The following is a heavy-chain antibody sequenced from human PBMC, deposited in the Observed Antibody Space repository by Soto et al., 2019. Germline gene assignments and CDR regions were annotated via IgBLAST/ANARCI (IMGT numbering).Heavy chain of an antibody. CDR1: GYSFTSYG. CDR2: ISAYNSNT. CDR3: ARGTGYSSGSPLDY. Sequence: GASVKVSCKASGYSFTSYGINWVRQAPGQGLEWMGWISAYNSNTNYAQKLQGRLTMTTDTSTTTVYMELRSLRSDDTAVYYCARGTGYSSGSPLDYWGQGALVTVSS. V-gene: IGHV1-18*01. D-gene: IGHD3-10*01. J-gene: IGHJ4*02.